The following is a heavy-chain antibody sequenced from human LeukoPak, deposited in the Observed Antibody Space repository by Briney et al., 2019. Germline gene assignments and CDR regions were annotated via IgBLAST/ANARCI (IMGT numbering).Heavy chain of an antibody. CDR1: GGTFSSYA. J-gene: IGHJ3*02. Sequence: SVNVSCTASGGTFSSYAISWVRQAPGQGLEWMGGIIPIFGTANYAQKFQGRVTITTDESTSTAYMELSSLRSEDTAVYYCARAISRGPDAFDIWGQGTMVTVSS. CDR2: IIPIFGTA. V-gene: IGHV1-69*05. CDR3: ARAISRGPDAFDI. D-gene: IGHD2-2*01.